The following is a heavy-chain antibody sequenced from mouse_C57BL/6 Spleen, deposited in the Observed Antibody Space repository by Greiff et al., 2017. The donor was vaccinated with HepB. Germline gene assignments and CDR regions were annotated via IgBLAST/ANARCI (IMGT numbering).Heavy chain of an antibody. CDR3: ARRYYYGSSWYFDV. CDR2: IDPSDSYT. V-gene: IGHV1-59*01. Sequence: QVQLQQPGAELVRPGTSVKLSCKASGYTFTSYWMHWVKQRPGQGLEWIGVIDPSDSYTNYNQKFKGKATLTVDTSSSTAYMQLSSLTSEDSAVYYGARRYYYGSSWYFDVWGTGTTVTVSS. J-gene: IGHJ1*03. D-gene: IGHD1-1*01. CDR1: GYTFTSYW.